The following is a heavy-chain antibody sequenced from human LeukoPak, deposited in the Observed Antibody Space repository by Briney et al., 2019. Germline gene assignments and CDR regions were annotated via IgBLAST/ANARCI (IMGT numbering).Heavy chain of an antibody. J-gene: IGHJ5*02. CDR3: ARAPLGYNWFDP. V-gene: IGHV1-2*06. D-gene: IGHD3-10*01. CDR2: INPNSGGT. CDR1: GYTFTGYY. Sequence: ASVKVSCKASGYTFTGYYMHWVRQAPGQGLEWMGRINPNSGGTNYAQKFQGRVTMTKDTSISTGYMELSRLRSDDAAVYYCARAPLGYNWFDPWGQGTLVTVSS.